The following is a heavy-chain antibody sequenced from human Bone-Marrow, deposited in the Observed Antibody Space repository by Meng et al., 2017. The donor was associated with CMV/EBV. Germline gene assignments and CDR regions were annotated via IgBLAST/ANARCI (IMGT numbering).Heavy chain of an antibody. CDR2: IFYSGST. CDR3: ATPSRGSSQIFDY. V-gene: IGHV4-39*01. J-gene: IGHJ4*02. D-gene: IGHD6-6*01. CDR1: GGSISSTNYY. Sequence: SETLSLTCTVSGGSISSTNYYWAWIRQSPGKGLEWIGSIFYSGSTYYNPSLKSRVTISVDTSKNQFSLKLTSVTAADTAVYYCATPSRGSSQIFDYWGQETLATVSS.